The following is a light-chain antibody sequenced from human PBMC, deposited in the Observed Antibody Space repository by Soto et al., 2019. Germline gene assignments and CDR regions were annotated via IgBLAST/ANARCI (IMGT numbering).Light chain of an antibody. CDR2: GAS. Sequence: DIVLTQSPGTLSLSPGERATLSCRASQSVSSNYLAWYQQKPGQAPRPLIYGASSRATVIPDRFSGSGAGTDFTLTISRLQSEDFAVYYCQQYGSSPWTFGQGTKVEIK. CDR1: QSVSSNY. J-gene: IGKJ1*01. CDR3: QQYGSSPWT. V-gene: IGKV3-20*01.